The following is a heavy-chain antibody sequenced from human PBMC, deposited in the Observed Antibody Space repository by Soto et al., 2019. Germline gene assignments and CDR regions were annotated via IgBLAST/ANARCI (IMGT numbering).Heavy chain of an antibody. D-gene: IGHD1-1*01. CDR2: IIPIFGTA. J-gene: IGHJ4*02. CDR1: GVTFSSYA. CDR3: ARIRYNWNDGELDY. Sequence: SVKVSCKASGVTFSSYAISWVRQAPGQGLEWMGGIIPIFGTANYAQKFQGRVTITADESTSTAYMELSSLRSEDTAVYYCARIRYNWNDGELDYWGQGTLVTVSS. V-gene: IGHV1-69*13.